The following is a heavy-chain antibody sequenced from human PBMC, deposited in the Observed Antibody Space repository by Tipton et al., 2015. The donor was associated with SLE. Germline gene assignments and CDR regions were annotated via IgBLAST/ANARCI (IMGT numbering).Heavy chain of an antibody. J-gene: IGHJ6*02. Sequence: TLSLTCTVSGASITSGLYSWSWIRQPAGKGLEWIGRTYASGSTNYNPSLNSRVTISVDVSKNQFSLKLASVTAADTAVYYCARVQEGGYYFYGMDVWGQGTTVTVSS. CDR2: TYASGST. V-gene: IGHV4-61*02. CDR1: GASITSGLYS. CDR3: ARVQEGGYYFYGMDV. D-gene: IGHD3-16*01.